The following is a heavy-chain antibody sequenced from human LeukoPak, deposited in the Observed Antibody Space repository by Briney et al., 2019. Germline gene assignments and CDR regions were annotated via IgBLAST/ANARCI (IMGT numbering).Heavy chain of an antibody. CDR3: ARAPNERFWEWLFLPLFDY. J-gene: IGHJ4*02. CDR1: GYTFTSYG. Sequence: GASVKVSCKASGYTFTSYGISWVRQAPGQGLEWMGWISAYNGNTNYAQKLQGRVTMTTDTSTSTAYMELRSLRSDDTAVYYCARAPNERFWEWLFLPLFDYWGQGTLVTVSS. V-gene: IGHV1-18*01. CDR2: ISAYNGNT. D-gene: IGHD3-3*01.